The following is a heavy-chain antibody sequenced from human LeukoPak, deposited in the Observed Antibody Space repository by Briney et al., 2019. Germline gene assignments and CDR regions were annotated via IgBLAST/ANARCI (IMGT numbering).Heavy chain of an antibody. V-gene: IGHV4-59*01. CDR1: GGSISSYY. J-gene: IGHJ4*02. D-gene: IGHD4-23*01. Sequence: SETLSLTCTVSGGSISSYYWSWIRQPPGKGLEWIGYIYYSGSTNYNSSLKSRVTISVDTSKNQFSLKLSSVTAADTAVYYCARDPSDYGGNSGFDYWGQGTLVTVSS. CDR3: ARDPSDYGGNSGFDY. CDR2: IYYSGST.